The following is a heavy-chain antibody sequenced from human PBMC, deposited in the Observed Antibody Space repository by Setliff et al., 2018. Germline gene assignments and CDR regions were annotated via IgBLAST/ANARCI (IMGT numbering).Heavy chain of an antibody. J-gene: IGHJ6*02. CDR1: NYTFINYG. CDR2: ISGSSGDA. CDR3: ARDSRIRFTKGEGGAYYYGMDV. V-gene: IGHV1-18*01. D-gene: IGHD2-8*01. Sequence: ASVKVSCKASNYTFINYGMSWVRQIPGHGLEWMGWISGSSGDASYAQKFQGRVIITLDTLTTTAYMELRSLRSDDTAVYYCARDSRIRFTKGEGGAYYYGMDVWGQGTTVTVSS.